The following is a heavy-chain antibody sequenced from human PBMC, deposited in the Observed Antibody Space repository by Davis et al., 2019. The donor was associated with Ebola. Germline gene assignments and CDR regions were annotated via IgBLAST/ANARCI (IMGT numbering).Heavy chain of an antibody. Sequence: AASVKVSCNASGYTFTNYGITWVRQAPGQGLEWMGWINPHNGNTNYEQNVQGRVIMTSDTATTTAYMEVGSLRSDDTAVYYCDRARWEGDFDYWGQGTLVTVSS. CDR3: DRARWEGDFDY. J-gene: IGHJ4*02. CDR1: GYTFTNYG. CDR2: INPHNGNT. V-gene: IGHV1-18*04. D-gene: IGHD1-26*01.